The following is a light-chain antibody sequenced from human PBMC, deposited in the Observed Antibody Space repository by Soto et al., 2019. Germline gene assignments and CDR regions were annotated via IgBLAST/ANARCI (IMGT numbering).Light chain of an antibody. J-gene: IGKJ1*01. CDR3: QQYGSSPRT. V-gene: IGKV3-20*01. CDR1: QSVSSGY. Sequence: EIVLTQSPGTLSLSPGERATLSCRASQSVSSGYLAWYQHKPDQAPRLLIFGASIRSAGIPDRFTGSGSGADFTLTISRLEPEDFAVYYCQQYGSSPRTFGQGTKVDIK. CDR2: GAS.